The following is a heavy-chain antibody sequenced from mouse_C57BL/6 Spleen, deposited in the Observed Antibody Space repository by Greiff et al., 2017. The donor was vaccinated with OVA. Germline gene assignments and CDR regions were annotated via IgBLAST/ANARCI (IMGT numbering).Heavy chain of an antibody. Sequence: QVQLQQSGAELMKPGASVKLSCKATGYTFTGYWIEWVKQRPGHGLEWIGEILPGSGSTTYNEKFKGKATFTADTSSNTAYMQLSSLTTEDSAIYYCARSDDYEKYFDYWGQGTTLTVSS. V-gene: IGHV1-9*01. D-gene: IGHD2-4*01. CDR2: ILPGSGST. CDR3: ARSDDYEKYFDY. J-gene: IGHJ2*01. CDR1: GYTFTGYW.